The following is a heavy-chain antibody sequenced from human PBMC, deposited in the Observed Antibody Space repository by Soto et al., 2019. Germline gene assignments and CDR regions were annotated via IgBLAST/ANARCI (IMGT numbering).Heavy chain of an antibody. CDR3: AREGWPFDY. V-gene: IGHV3-48*04. J-gene: IGHJ4*02. Sequence: GGSLRLSCAASGFTFSSYSMNWVRQAPGKGLEWVSYISSSSSTIYYADSVKGRFTISRDNAKNSLYLQINSLRAEDTAVYYCAREGWPFDYWGQGTLVTVS. CDR2: ISSSSSTI. CDR1: GFTFSSYS.